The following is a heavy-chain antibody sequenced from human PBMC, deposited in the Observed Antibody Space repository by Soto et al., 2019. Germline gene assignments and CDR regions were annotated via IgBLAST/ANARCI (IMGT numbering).Heavy chain of an antibody. D-gene: IGHD5-18*01. CDR2: IYHSGST. Sequence: SETLSLTCVVSGGSISSGGYSWSWIRQPPGKGLEWIGYIYHSGSTYYNPSLKSRVTISVDRSKNQFSLKLSSVTAADTAVYYCASARGAMVDYYYYYGMDVWGQGTTVTVSS. CDR1: GGSISSGGYS. J-gene: IGHJ6*02. CDR3: ASARGAMVDYYYYYGMDV. V-gene: IGHV4-30-2*01.